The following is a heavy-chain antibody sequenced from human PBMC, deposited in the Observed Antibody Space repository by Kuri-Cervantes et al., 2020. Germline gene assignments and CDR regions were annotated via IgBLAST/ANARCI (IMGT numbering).Heavy chain of an antibody. Sequence: GSLRLSCAVSGGPIRSSNWWRWVSQPPGNGMEWLGEIYHSESTNYNPSLKSRVTISVDTSKNQFSLKLNSVTAADTAVYYCARAAAAAPVADWGQGTLVTVSS. D-gene: IGHD6-13*01. CDR3: ARAAAAAPVAD. J-gene: IGHJ4*02. CDR2: IYHSEST. V-gene: IGHV4-4*02. CDR1: GGPIRSSNW.